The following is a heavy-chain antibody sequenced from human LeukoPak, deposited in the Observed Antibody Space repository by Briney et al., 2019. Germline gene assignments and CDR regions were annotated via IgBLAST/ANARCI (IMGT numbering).Heavy chain of an antibody. D-gene: IGHD3-22*01. V-gene: IGHV1-46*01. CDR2: INPSGGST. CDR1: GYTLTSYY. J-gene: IGHJ4*02. CDR3: ATAHYYDSSAYPPSY. Sequence: GASVKVSCKASGYTLTSYYMHWVRQAPGQGLEWMGIINPSGGSTNYAQKFQGRATMTRDTSTSTVYMELSSLRSEDTAVYYCATAHYYDSSAYPPSYWGQGTLVTVSS.